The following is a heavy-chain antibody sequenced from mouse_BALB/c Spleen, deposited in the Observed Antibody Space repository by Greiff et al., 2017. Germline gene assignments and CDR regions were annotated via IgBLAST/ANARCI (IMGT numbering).Heavy chain of an antibody. CDR3: AREGAFYYYAMDY. CDR2: ISYDGSN. Sequence: EVKLMESGPGLVKPSQSLSLTCSVTGYSITSGYYWNWIRQFPGNKLEWMGYISYDGSNNYNPSLKNRISITRDTSKNQFFLKLNSVTTEDTATYYCAREGAFYYYAMDYWGQGTSVTVSS. D-gene: IGHD3-1*01. CDR1: GYSITSGYY. V-gene: IGHV3-6*02. J-gene: IGHJ4*01.